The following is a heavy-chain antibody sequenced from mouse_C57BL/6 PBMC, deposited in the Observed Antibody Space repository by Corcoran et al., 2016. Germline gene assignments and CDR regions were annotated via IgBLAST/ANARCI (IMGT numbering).Heavy chain of an antibody. CDR1: GYTFTTYG. V-gene: IGHV9-3*01. CDR3: ARWGNSAWFAY. Sequence: QIQLVQSGPELKKPGETVKISCKASGYTFTTYGMSWVKQAPGKGLRWRGWINTYSGVPTYADDFKGRFAFSLETSASTAYLQINNLKNEDTATYFCARWGNSAWFAYWGQGTLVTVSA. J-gene: IGHJ3*01. D-gene: IGHD2-1*01. CDR2: INTYSGVP.